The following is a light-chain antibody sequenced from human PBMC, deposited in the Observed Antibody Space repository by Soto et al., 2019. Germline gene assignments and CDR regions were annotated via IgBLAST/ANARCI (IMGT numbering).Light chain of an antibody. V-gene: IGKV1-5*01. CDR1: QSISSW. Sequence: DIQMTQSPSTLSASVGDRVTITCRARQSISSWLAWYQQKPGKAPKLLIYDASSLESGVPSRFSGSGSGTEFTLTISSMQPDDFATYSCQQYNTYYSFGQGTKLEIK. CDR2: DAS. CDR3: QQYNTYYS. J-gene: IGKJ2*03.